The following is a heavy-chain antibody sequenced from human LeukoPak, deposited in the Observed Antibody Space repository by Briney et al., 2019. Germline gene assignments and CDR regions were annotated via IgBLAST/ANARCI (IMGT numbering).Heavy chain of an antibody. CDR2: INHSGST. J-gene: IGHJ5*02. CDR1: GGSFSGYY. CDR3: ARVSSQAKNWFDR. Sequence: PSETLSLTCAVYGGSFSGYYWSWIRQPPGKGLEWIGEINHSGSTNYNPSLKSRVTISVDTSKNQFSLKLSSVTAADTAVYYCARVSSQAKNWFDRWGQGTLVTVSS. D-gene: IGHD6-19*01. V-gene: IGHV4-34*01.